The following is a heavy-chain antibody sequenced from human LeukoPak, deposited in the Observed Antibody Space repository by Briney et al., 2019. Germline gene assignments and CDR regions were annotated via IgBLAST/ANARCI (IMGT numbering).Heavy chain of an antibody. CDR2: ISSSGSTI. CDR3: ARDKSGSYLSYYYYYGMDV. J-gene: IGHJ6*02. V-gene: IGHV3-48*03. D-gene: IGHD1-26*01. Sequence: GGSLRLSCAASGFTFSSYEMNWVRQAPGKGLEWVSYISSSGSTIYCADSVKGRFTISRDNAKNSLYLQMNSLRAEDTAVYYCARDKSGSYLSYYYYYGMDVWGQGTTVTVSS. CDR1: GFTFSSYE.